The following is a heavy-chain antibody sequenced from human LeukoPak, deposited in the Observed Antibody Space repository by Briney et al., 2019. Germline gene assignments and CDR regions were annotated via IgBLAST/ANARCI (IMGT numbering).Heavy chain of an antibody. CDR2: ISGSGGST. CDR3: AIEEVVVAAPIY. Sequence: GGSLRLSCAASGFTFSSYAMSWVRQAPGKGLEWVSAISGSGGSTYYADSAKGRFTISRDNSKNTLYLQMNSVRAEDTAAYYCAIEEVVVAAPIYWGQGTLVTVSS. CDR1: GFTFSSYA. V-gene: IGHV3-23*01. D-gene: IGHD2-15*01. J-gene: IGHJ4*02.